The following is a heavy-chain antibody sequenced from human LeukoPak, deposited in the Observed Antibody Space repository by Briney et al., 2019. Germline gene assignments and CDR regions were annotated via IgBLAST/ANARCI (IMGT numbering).Heavy chain of an antibody. V-gene: IGHV3-30-3*01. Sequence: PGGSLRLSCAASGFIFSSYAMHWVRQAPGKGLEWVTTISYDGSNKYYADSVKGRFTISRDNSKNTLYLQMNSLRTEDTAMYYCARDSVSRRTVGLINYYFDYWGQGALVTVSS. CDR2: ISYDGSNK. J-gene: IGHJ4*02. CDR1: GFIFSSYA. CDR3: ARDSVSRRTVGLINYYFDY. D-gene: IGHD3-16*02.